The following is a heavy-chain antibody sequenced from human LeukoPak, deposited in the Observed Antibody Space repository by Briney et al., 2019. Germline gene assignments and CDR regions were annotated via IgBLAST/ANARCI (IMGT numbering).Heavy chain of an antibody. V-gene: IGHV4-34*01. J-gene: IGHJ4*02. CDR1: GGSFSGYY. Sequence: SETLSLTCAVYGGSFSGYYWSWIRQPPGKGLEWIGEINHSGSTNYNPSLKSRVTISVDTSKNQFSLTLNSVTAADTAVYYCASGYNTGWPATLNFDSWGQGTLVTVSS. D-gene: IGHD6-19*01. CDR2: INHSGST. CDR3: ASGYNTGWPATLNFDS.